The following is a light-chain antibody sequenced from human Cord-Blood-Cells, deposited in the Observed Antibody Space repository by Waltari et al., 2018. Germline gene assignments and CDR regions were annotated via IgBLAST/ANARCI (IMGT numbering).Light chain of an antibody. CDR3: QSYDSSLGGSV. CDR2: GNG. CDR1: SSNIGAGYD. Sequence: QSVLTQPPSVSGAPGQRVTISCTGSSSNIGAGYDVHWYQQLPGTAPKLLIYGNGNRPSGVPDRFSGSKSGTSASLAITGLQAEDEADYYCQSYDSSLGGSVFGGGTKLTVL. J-gene: IGLJ2*01. V-gene: IGLV1-40*01.